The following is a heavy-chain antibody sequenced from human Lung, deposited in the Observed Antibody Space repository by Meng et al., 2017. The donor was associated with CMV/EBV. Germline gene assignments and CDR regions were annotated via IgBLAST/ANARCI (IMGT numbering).Heavy chain of an antibody. CDR2: ISFDGRTK. J-gene: IGHJ6*02. Sequence: SCTASEFTLSPYALHWVRQAPGKGLEWVALISFDGRTKYNTDSVKGRFTISRDSSKNTVYLHINSLRGEDTAVYYCARAGDIVEVSDPLRQNYYYYGMYLXGQGTTVTVSS. D-gene: IGHD2-15*01. CDR1: EFTLSPYA. V-gene: IGHV3-30*04. CDR3: ARAGDIVEVSDPLRQNYYYYGMYL.